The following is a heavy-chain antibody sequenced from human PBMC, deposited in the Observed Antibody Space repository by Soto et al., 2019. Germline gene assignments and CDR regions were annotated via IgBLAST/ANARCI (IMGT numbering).Heavy chain of an antibody. CDR3: ARFGYGDYDNSAEYFQH. V-gene: IGHV1-18*01. J-gene: IGHJ1*01. D-gene: IGHD4-17*01. Sequence: GASVKVSCKASGYTFTSYGISWVRQAPGQGLEWMGWISAYNGNTNYAQKLQGRVTMTTDTSTSTAYMELRSLRSDDTAVYYCARFGYGDYDNSAEYFQHWGQGTLVTVSS. CDR2: ISAYNGNT. CDR1: GYTFTSYG.